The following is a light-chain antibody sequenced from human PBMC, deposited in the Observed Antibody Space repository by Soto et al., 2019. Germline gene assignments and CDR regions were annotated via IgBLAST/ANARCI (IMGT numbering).Light chain of an antibody. Sequence: EIVLTQSPATLALSPRKGTTLXXRASQSVSSYLAWYQQKPGRAPRXFIYDASNRATGIPARFSGSGAGTDFTLTISSLEPEDFAVYYCQQRSNWSWTFGQGTKVDIK. J-gene: IGKJ1*01. CDR1: QSVSSY. V-gene: IGKV3-11*01. CDR3: QQRSNWSWT. CDR2: DAS.